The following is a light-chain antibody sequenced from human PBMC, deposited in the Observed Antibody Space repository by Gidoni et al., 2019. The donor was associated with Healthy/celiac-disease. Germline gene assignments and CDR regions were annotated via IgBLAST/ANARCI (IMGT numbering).Light chain of an antibody. J-gene: IGKJ2*01. CDR1: QSVSSSY. V-gene: IGKV3D-20*01. Sequence: ELVLTQSPATLSLSPGERATLSCGASQSVSSSYVAWYRQKPGLAPRLLIYDASNRATGIPDRFSGSGSGTDFTLTISRLEPEDFAVYYCQQYGSSPWTFGQGTKLEIK. CDR3: QQYGSSPWT. CDR2: DAS.